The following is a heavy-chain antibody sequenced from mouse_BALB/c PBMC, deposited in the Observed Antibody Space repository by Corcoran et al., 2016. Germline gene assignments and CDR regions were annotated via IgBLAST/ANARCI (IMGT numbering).Heavy chain of an antibody. CDR1: GYTFTNYG. D-gene: IGHD1-3*01. Sequence: QIQLVQSGPELKKPGETVKISCKASGYTFTNYGMNWVKQAPGKGLKWMGWINTYTGEPTYADAFKGRFAFSLETSASTAYLQINNLKNEDTATYFCASNYYFDYWGQGTTLTVSS. CDR3: ASNYYFDY. V-gene: IGHV9-3-1*01. J-gene: IGHJ2*01. CDR2: INTYTGEP.